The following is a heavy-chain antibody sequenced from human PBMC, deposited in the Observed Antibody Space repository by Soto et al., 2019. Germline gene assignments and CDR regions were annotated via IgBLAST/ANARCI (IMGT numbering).Heavy chain of an antibody. V-gene: IGHV3-33*06. CDR2: IWSDGSNK. Sequence: GGSLRLSCAASGFTFSSYGMHWVRQAPGKGLEWVAVIWSDGSNKYYADSVKGRFTISRDNSKNTLYLQVNSLRAEDTAVYYCAKEFWSGPFDYWGQGTLVTVSS. D-gene: IGHD3-3*01. J-gene: IGHJ4*02. CDR1: GFTFSSYG. CDR3: AKEFWSGPFDY.